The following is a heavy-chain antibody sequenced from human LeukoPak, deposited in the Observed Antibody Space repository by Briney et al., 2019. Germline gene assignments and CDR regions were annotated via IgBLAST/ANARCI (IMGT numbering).Heavy chain of an antibody. J-gene: IGHJ4*02. D-gene: IGHD6-25*01. Sequence: GGSLRLSCAASGFIFSNYAMSWVRQAPGKGLEWVSAIDNSGAYTWYADSVKGRFTISKDSSSTILYLQVNSLRAEDAAVYFCAKGSAAGRPYYFDYWGQGTLVTVSS. CDR2: IDNSGAYT. V-gene: IGHV3-23*01. CDR1: GFIFSNYA. CDR3: AKGSAAGRPYYFDY.